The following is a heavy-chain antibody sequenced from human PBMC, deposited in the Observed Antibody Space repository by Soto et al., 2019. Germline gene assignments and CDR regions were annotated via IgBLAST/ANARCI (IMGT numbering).Heavy chain of an antibody. D-gene: IGHD3-16*02. V-gene: IGHV3-48*01. CDR2: ISSSSSTI. J-gene: IGHJ4*02. CDR1: GFTFSSYS. Sequence: GGSLRLSCAASGFTFSSYSMNWVRQAPGKGLEWVSYISSSSSTIYYADSVKGRFTISRDNAKNSLYLQMNSLRAEDTAVYYCASGHYDYIWGSYRYSDYWGQGTLVTVSS. CDR3: ASGHYDYIWGSYRYSDY.